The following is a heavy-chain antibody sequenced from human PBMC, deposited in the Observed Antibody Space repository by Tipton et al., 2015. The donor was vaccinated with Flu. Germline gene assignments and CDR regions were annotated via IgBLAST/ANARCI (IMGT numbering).Heavy chain of an antibody. CDR2: IKQDGSEK. D-gene: IGHD3-10*01. CDR1: GFTFSSYW. Sequence: QLVQSGGGLVQPGGSLRLSCAASGFTFSSYWMSWVRQAPGKGLEWVANIKQDGSEKYYVDSVKGRFTISRDNAKNSLYLQMNSLRAEDTAVYYCAREFRGHTQPLDYWGQGTLVTVSS. V-gene: IGHV3-7*01. CDR3: AREFRGHTQPLDY. J-gene: IGHJ4*02.